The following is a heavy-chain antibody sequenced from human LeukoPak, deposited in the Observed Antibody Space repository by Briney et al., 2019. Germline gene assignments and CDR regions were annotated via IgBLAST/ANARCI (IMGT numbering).Heavy chain of an antibody. CDR2: ISYDGSNK. Sequence: GGSLRLSCAASGFTFSSYAMHWVRQAPGKGLERVAVISYDGSNKYYADSVKGRFTISRDNSKNTLYLQMNSLRAEDTAVYYCARDRLYYDFWSGQVWGVDYWGQGTLVTVSS. CDR3: ARDRLYYDFWSGQVWGVDY. CDR1: GFTFSSYA. D-gene: IGHD3-3*01. J-gene: IGHJ4*02. V-gene: IGHV3-30-3*01.